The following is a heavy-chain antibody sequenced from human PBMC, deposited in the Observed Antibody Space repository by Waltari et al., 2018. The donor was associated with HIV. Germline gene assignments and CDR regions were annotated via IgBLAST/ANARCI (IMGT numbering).Heavy chain of an antibody. CDR3: ARKIPEGHAFDS. CDR2: TYYVGPT. V-gene: IGHV4-38-2*01. CDR1: GYSLTNGYY. J-gene: IGHJ4*02. Sequence: QVQLQESGPGPVKPSETLSLTCGVSGYSLTNGYYWGWIPQPPGKGLELIGSTYYVGPTYYNPSLKSRVTISVDTSKNHFSLKVTSVTAADTAVYYCARKIPEGHAFDSWGQGTLVTVSS. D-gene: IGHD2-2*01.